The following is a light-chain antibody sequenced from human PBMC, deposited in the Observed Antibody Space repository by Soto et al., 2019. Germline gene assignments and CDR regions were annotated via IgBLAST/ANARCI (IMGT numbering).Light chain of an antibody. CDR2: DAS. CDR1: QSVTSSY. CDR3: QQYGSSPPVT. Sequence: ELVLTQSPATLSLSPGGRATLSCGASQSVTSSYLAWYQQKPGLAPRLLIYDASSRATGIPDRFSGSGSGTDFTLTISRLEPEDFAVYYCQQYGSSPPVTFGQGTRLEI. J-gene: IGKJ5*01. V-gene: IGKV3D-20*01.